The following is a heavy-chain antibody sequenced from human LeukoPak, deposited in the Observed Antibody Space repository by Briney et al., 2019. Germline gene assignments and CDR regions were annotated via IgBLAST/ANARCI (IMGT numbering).Heavy chain of an antibody. CDR1: GDSISTSTYY. CDR3: ASHYYSAFDAFDI. CDR2: INYSGSP. V-gene: IGHV4-39*01. J-gene: IGHJ3*02. Sequence: PSGTLSLTCTVSGDSISTSTYYWGWIRQSPAKGLEWIGTINYSGSPHYNPSLRSRVTMSVDKSKNQFSLKLTSVTAADTAVYYCASHYYSAFDAFDIWGQGTMVTVSS. D-gene: IGHD2-21*01.